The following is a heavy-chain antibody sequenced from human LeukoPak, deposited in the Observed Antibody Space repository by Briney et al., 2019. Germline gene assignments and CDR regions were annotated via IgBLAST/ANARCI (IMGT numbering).Heavy chain of an antibody. D-gene: IGHD1-14*01. CDR2: VSGSGSTT. J-gene: IGHJ6*02. CDR1: GFTFNKCA. Sequence: PGGSLTLSCAASGFTFNKCAMGWVRQAPGKGLEWVSLVSGSGSTTYYADSVKGRFTISRDNSKNTLYLQTSSLRAEDTAVYYCASRYEGASYFYYGMDVWGRGTTVTVSS. CDR3: ASRYEGASYFYYGMDV. V-gene: IGHV3-23*01.